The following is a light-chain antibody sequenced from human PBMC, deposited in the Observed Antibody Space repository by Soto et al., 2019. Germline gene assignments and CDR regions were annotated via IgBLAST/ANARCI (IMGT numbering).Light chain of an antibody. V-gene: IGKV3-20*01. J-gene: IGKJ1*01. Sequence: EIVLTQSPGTLSLSPGERATLSCRASQSVTKYLAWHQQKPGQAPRLLIYNATNRATGVPDRFSGSGSGTDFTLTISRLEPEDFAVYYCQKYSSSPQTFGQGTKVEIK. CDR1: QSVTKY. CDR3: QKYSSSPQT. CDR2: NAT.